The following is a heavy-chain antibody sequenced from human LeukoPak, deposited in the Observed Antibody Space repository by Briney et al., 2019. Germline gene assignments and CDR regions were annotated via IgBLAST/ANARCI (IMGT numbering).Heavy chain of an antibody. J-gene: IGHJ4*02. D-gene: IGHD3-3*01. CDR1: GGSFSGYY. CDR3: ARGLRGYYDFWSGYLH. CDR2: INHSGST. Sequence: SETLSLTCAVYGGSFSGYYWSCIRQPPGKGLEWIGEINHSGSTNYNPSLKSRVTISVDTSKNQFSLKLSSVTAADTAVYYCARGLRGYYDFWSGYLHWGQGTLVTVSS. V-gene: IGHV4-34*01.